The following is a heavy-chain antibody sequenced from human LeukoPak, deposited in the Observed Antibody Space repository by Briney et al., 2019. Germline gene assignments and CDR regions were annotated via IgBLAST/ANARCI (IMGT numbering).Heavy chain of an antibody. D-gene: IGHD1-26*01. CDR1: GFTFNTYW. J-gene: IGHJ3*01. V-gene: IGHV3-7*01. CDR3: VRDKGGRSGAIYYDAFDV. CDR2: IDQGGSTK. Sequence: GGSLRLSCAASGFTFNTYWMIWVRQAPGKGLEWVANIDQGGSTKYYVDSLKGRFTISRDNAKNSLYLQMNSLRAEDTAVYYCVRDKGGRSGAIYYDAFDVWGQGTMVTVSS.